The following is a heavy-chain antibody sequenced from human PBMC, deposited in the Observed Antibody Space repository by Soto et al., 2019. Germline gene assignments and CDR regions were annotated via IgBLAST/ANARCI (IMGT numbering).Heavy chain of an antibody. V-gene: IGHV3-21*01. D-gene: IGHD6-13*01. CDR2: ISSSSSYI. CDR1: GFTFSSYS. CDR3: ARDSIAAAGTQINFGGFDY. Sequence: EVQLVESGGGLVKPGGSLRLSCAASGFTFSSYSMNWVRQAPGKGLEWVSSISSSSSYIYYADSVKGRFTISRDNAKNSLYLQMNRLRAEDTAVYYCARDSIAAAGTQINFGGFDYWGQGTLVTVSS. J-gene: IGHJ4*02.